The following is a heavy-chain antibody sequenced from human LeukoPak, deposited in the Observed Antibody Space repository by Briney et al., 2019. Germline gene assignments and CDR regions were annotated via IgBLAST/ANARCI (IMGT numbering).Heavy chain of an antibody. J-gene: IGHJ6*02. CDR3: PRGGASDV. CDR1: GLTFSSYW. D-gene: IGHD4/OR15-4a*01. V-gene: IGHV3-7*03. Sequence: PGGSLRLSCAASGLTFSSYWMNWARQAPGKGLEWVASINHNGNVNYYVDSVKGRFTISRDNAKNSLYLQMSPLRAEDTAVYFCPRGGASDVWGQGATVTVSS. CDR2: INHNGNVN.